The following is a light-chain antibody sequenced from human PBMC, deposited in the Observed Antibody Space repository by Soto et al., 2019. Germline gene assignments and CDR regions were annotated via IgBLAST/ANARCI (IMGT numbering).Light chain of an antibody. CDR1: QGISSY. V-gene: IGKV1-8*01. J-gene: IGKJ1*01. CDR2: AAS. CDR3: QQYYSYPYT. Sequence: AIRMTQSPSSFSASTGDRVTITCRASQGISSYLDWYQQKPGKAPKLLIYAASILQSGIPSRFSGSGSWTDFTLTISSLESADFETYDCQQYYSYPYTFGQGTKVEIK.